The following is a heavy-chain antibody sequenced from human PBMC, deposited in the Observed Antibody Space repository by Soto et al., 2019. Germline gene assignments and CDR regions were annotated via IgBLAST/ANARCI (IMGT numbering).Heavy chain of an antibody. V-gene: IGHV6-1*01. Sequence: SHTVSLTGALCGDSVSSNTVAWNCISKSPSRGLEWLGRSYYRSKWYNDYAVSVKSRVTINPDTSKNQFSLQLNSVTPEDTAVYSCAREKWAAAGGINWFDPSGQGTLVTVSS. CDR1: GDSVSSNTVA. CDR2: SYYRSKWYN. J-gene: IGHJ5*02. D-gene: IGHD6-13*01. CDR3: AREKWAAAGGINWFDP.